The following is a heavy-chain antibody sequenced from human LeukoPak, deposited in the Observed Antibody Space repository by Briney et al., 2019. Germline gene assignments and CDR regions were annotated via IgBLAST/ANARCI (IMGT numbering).Heavy chain of an antibody. CDR3: ARVADGSAAVAGYNWFDP. Sequence: GASVKVSCKASGYTFTGYYMHWVRQAPGQGLEWMGWINPNSGGTNYAQKFQGRVTMTRDTSISTAYMELSRLRSDDTAVYYCARVADGSAAVAGYNWFDPWGQGTLVTVSS. CDR2: INPNSGGT. J-gene: IGHJ5*02. D-gene: IGHD6-19*01. CDR1: GYTFTGYY. V-gene: IGHV1-2*02.